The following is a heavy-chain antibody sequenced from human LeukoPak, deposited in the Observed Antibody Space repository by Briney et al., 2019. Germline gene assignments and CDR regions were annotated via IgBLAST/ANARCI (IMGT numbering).Heavy chain of an antibody. Sequence: SLRLSCAGSGFTSDDCAMHWVRQAPGKGLEWVSGISWNSGSIGYADSVKGRFTISRDNAKNSLYLQMNSLRAEDTAVYYCARSWVPAASSAGYWGQGTLVTVSS. CDR1: GFTSDDCA. CDR3: ARSWVPAASSAGY. CDR2: ISWNSGSI. V-gene: IGHV3-9*02. D-gene: IGHD2-2*01. J-gene: IGHJ4*02.